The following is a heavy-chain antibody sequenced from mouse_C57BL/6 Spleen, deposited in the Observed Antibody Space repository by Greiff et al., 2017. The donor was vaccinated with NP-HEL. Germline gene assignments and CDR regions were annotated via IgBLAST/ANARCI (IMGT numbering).Heavy chain of an antibody. V-gene: IGHV1-82*01. CDR3: ARANYYGYYFDY. Sequence: VQLQQSGPELVKPGASVKISCKASGYAFSSSWMNWVKQRPGKGLEWIGRIYPGDGDTNYNGKFTGKATLTADKSSSTAYMQLSSLTSEDSAVYFCARANYYGYYFDYWGQGTTLTVSS. D-gene: IGHD1-2*01. CDR2: IYPGDGDT. CDR1: GYAFSSSW. J-gene: IGHJ2*01.